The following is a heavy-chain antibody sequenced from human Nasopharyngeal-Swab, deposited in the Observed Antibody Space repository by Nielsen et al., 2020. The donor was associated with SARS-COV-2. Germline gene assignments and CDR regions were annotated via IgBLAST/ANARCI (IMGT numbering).Heavy chain of an antibody. J-gene: IGHJ3*01. Sequence: GASLKISCAGSGFNFRNYWMHWVRQVPGEGLVWVSRIDEYGNTHYVDSVKGRFTISRDHAKNSLYLQMSSLRVEDTAVYYCARDRDWAFDVWGQGAVVTVSS. CDR2: IDEYGNTH. V-gene: IGHV3-74*01. CDR3: ARDRDWAFDV. D-gene: IGHD2-21*01. CDR1: GFNFRNYW.